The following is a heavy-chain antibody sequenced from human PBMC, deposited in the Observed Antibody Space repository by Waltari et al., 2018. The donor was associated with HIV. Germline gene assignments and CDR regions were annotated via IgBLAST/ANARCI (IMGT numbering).Heavy chain of an antibody. J-gene: IGHJ6*02. CDR2: VNRDGTSR. D-gene: IGHD3-9*01. CDR3: SRDRPGAGPAGPPGYYFAMDV. Sequence: VQLVESGGGLVPPGGSLRPSCVAPRFPACPSWINLFRHFPGKGPGGVSRVNRDGTSRAYGESVKGRFTISRDNAKNTVYLQMNSLGVEDGAIYYCSRDRPGAGPAGPPGYYFAMDVWGQGTTVTVSS. CDR1: RFPACPSW. V-gene: IGHV3-74*01.